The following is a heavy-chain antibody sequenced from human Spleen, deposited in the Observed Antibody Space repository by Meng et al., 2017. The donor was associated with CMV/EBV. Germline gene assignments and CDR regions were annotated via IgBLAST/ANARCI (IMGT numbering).Heavy chain of an antibody. Sequence: CKASGYTFTGYYMHWVRQAPGQGLEWMGRINPNSGGTNYAQKFQGRVTMTRDTSISTAYMELSRLRSDDTAVYYCALAAAGTIWFDPWGQGTLVTVS. V-gene: IGHV1-2*06. CDR2: INPNSGGT. CDR1: GYTFTGYY. CDR3: ALAAAGTIWFDP. J-gene: IGHJ5*02. D-gene: IGHD6-13*01.